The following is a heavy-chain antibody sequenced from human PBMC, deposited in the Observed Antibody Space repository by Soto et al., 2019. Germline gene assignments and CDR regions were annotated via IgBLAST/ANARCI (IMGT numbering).Heavy chain of an antibody. V-gene: IGHV4-4*02. Sequence: QVQLQESGPGLVKPSRTLSLTCAVSCGAITTNCSSRVRQPPGKGLEWIGEVYPSGTNNPNPSLRGRVSISVDKSNSQFSLTLSSVPAAGSAMYYCTRHIAVTRTRGFDYLGQGNRVTFSS. D-gene: IGHD6-19*01. CDR2: VYPSGTN. J-gene: IGHJ4*02. CDR1: CGAITTNC. CDR3: TRHIAVTRTRGFDY.